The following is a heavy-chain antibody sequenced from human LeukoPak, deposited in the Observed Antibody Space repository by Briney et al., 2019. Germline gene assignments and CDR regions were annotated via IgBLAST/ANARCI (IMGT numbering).Heavy chain of an antibody. Sequence: PSETLSLTCTVSGGSISSYYWSWIRQPQGKGLEWTGYLYYSGSTNYNPSLKSRVTISVDTTKNQFSLKLSSVTAADTAVYYCARSRDYYDSSGYYSRFDYWGQGTLVTVSS. CDR1: GGSISSYY. CDR2: LYYSGST. V-gene: IGHV4-59*01. J-gene: IGHJ4*02. CDR3: ARSRDYYDSSGYYSRFDY. D-gene: IGHD3-22*01.